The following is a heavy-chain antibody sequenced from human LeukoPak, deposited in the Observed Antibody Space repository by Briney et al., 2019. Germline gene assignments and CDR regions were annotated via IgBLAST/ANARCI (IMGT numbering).Heavy chain of an antibody. D-gene: IGHD3-22*01. V-gene: IGHV3-30*02. CDR2: IQYDGSNK. Sequence: PGGSLRLSCAASGFTFSSYGMHWVRQAPGKGLEWVAFIQYDGSNKYYADSVKGRFTISRDNSKNTLYLQMNSLRAEDTAVYYCGRYYYDSSGSKGGLDYWGQGTLVTVSS. J-gene: IGHJ4*02. CDR3: GRYYYDSSGSKGGLDY. CDR1: GFTFSSYG.